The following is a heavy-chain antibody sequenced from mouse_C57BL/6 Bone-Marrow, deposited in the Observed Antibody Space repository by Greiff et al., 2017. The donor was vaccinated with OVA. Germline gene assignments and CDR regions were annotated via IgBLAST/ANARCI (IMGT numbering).Heavy chain of an antibody. V-gene: IGHV1-53*01. J-gene: IGHJ1*03. CDR1: GYTFTSYW. CDR3: AAGEYFDV. Sequence: VQLQQPGPDLVKPGASVKLSCKASGYTFTSYWMPWVKQRPGQGLEWLGNINPSNGGTNYNEKFKRKATLTVDKSSSTAYMQLSSLTSEDAAVYYGAAGEYFDVCGTGTTVTVSS. CDR2: INPSNGGT.